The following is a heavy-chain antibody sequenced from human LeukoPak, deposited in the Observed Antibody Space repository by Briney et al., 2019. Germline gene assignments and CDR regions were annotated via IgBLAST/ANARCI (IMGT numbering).Heavy chain of an antibody. J-gene: IGHJ6*02. D-gene: IGHD3-9*01. CDR3: ARGYFDWSHALYYYYGMDV. V-gene: IGHV4-59*01. Sequence: SETLSLTCTVSGGSISSYYWSWIRQPPGKGLEWIGYIYYSGSTNYNPSLKSRVTISVDTSKNQFSLKLSSVTAADTAVYYCARGYFDWSHALYYYYGMDVWGQGTTDTVSS. CDR2: IYYSGST. CDR1: GGSISSYY.